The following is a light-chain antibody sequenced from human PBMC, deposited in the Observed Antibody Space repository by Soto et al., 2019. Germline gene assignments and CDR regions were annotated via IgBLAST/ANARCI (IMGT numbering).Light chain of an antibody. CDR3: HQYNNWPYT. Sequence: EIVMTQSPATLSVSPGERATLSCRASQSVSGNLAWYQQKPGQAPRLLIYGASTRATGIPARFRGSESGTEFTLTISSLQSEDFAVYYCHQYNNWPYTFGQGTKLEIK. J-gene: IGKJ2*01. CDR2: GAS. CDR1: QSVSGN. V-gene: IGKV3-15*01.